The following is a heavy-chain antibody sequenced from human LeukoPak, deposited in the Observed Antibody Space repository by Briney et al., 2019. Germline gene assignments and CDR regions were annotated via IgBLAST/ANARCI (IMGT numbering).Heavy chain of an antibody. CDR3: ARVSSSSWYGAFDI. Sequence: ASVKVSCKASGYTFTSYDINWVRQAAGQGLEWMGWMNPNSGNTGYAQKFQGRVTITRNTSISTAYMELSSLRSEDTAVYYCARVSSSSWYGAFDIWGQGTMVTVSS. J-gene: IGHJ3*02. CDR2: MNPNSGNT. CDR1: GYTFTSYD. D-gene: IGHD6-13*01. V-gene: IGHV1-8*03.